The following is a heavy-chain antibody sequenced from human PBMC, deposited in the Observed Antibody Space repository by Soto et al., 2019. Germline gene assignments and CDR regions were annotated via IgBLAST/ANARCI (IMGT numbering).Heavy chain of an antibody. CDR3: AKYLSGSSPAPDH. CDR1: GFTFSSYA. J-gene: IGHJ4*02. CDR2: ISGSAGNT. D-gene: IGHD1-26*01. Sequence: EVQLLDSGGGLVQPGGSLRLSCAASGFTFSSYAMSWFRQAPGKGLEWVSRISGSAGNTYYADSVKGRFTISRDDSKNTLYLQMNSLRAEDTAVYYCAKYLSGSSPAPDHRGQGTLVTVSS. V-gene: IGHV3-23*01.